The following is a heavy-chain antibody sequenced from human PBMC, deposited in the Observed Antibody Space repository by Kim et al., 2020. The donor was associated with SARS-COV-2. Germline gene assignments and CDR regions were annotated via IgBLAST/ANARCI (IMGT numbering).Heavy chain of an antibody. CDR1: GGSISSGGYY. D-gene: IGHD3-10*01. CDR3: ARGGFYYGSGSYYNGFDGWFYP. Sequence: SETLSLTCTVSGGSISSGGYYWSWIRQHPGKGREWIGYIYYTGSTYYNPSLKRRVTISVDTSKNQFSLKLSSVTAADTAVYYCARGGFYYGSGSYYNGFDGWFYPWGQGTLAPV. J-gene: IGHJ5*02. CDR2: IYYTGST. V-gene: IGHV4-31*03.